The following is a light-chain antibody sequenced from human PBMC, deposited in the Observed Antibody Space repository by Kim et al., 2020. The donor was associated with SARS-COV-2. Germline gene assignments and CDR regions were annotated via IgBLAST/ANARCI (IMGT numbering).Light chain of an antibody. V-gene: IGLV3-1*01. CDR1: KLGDKY. CDR2: QDS. J-gene: IGLJ3*02. Sequence: SYELTQPPSVSVSPGQTASITCSGDKLGDKYACWYQQKPGQSPVLVIYQDSKRPSGIPGRFSGSTSGNTATLIISGTQAMDEADYYCQSWDSSTAVFGGGTQLTVL. CDR3: QSWDSSTAV.